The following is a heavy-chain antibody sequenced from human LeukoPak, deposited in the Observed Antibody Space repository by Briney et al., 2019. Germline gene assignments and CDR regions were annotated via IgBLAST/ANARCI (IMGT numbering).Heavy chain of an antibody. J-gene: IGHJ4*02. Sequence: GGSLRLSCAASGFTFSDYYMSWIRQAPGKGLEWVSYISSSGSTIYYADSVKGRFTISRDNAKNSLYLQMNSLRAEDTAVYYCARDAVDTAMVREYYFDYWGQGTLVTVSS. D-gene: IGHD5-18*01. CDR2: ISSSGSTI. CDR1: GFTFSDYY. V-gene: IGHV3-11*01. CDR3: ARDAVDTAMVREYYFDY.